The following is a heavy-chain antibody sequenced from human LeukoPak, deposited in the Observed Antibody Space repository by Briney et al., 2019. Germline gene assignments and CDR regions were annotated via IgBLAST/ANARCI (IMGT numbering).Heavy chain of an antibody. J-gene: IGHJ5*02. D-gene: IGHD3-9*01. CDR1: GGSISSYY. Sequence: SETLSLTCTVSGGSISSYYWSWIRQPPGKGLEGIGYIYYSGSTNYNPSLKSRVTISVDTSKNQFSLRLSSVTAADTAVYYCALRNGYYDILTGYYQNNWFDPWGQGTLVTVSS. CDR2: IYYSGST. V-gene: IGHV4-59*01. CDR3: ALRNGYYDILTGYYQNNWFDP.